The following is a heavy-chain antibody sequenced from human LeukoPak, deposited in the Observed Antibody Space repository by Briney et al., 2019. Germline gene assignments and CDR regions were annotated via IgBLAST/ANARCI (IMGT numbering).Heavy chain of an antibody. D-gene: IGHD6-6*01. Sequence: GGSLRLSCAASGFTFSSSWMHWVRQAPGKGLVWVSRTNSDGSSTRYADFVKGRFTISRDNARNTLYLQMNSLRAEDTVVYYCARVSGIAARGDLRNDYWGQGTLVAVSS. V-gene: IGHV3-74*01. J-gene: IGHJ4*02. CDR3: ARVSGIAARGDLRNDY. CDR2: TNSDGSST. CDR1: GFTFSSSW.